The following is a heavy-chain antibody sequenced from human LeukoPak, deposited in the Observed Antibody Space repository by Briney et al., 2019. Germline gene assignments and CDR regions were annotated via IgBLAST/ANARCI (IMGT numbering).Heavy chain of an antibody. Sequence: SGGSLRLSCAASGFTFSNAWMSWVRQAPGKGLEWVGRSGKKANSNTTEYAASVKGRFTISRDDSKNSLYLQMNSLKTEDTAVYYCVRAVEWLGDAFDIWGQGTRVIVSS. CDR1: GFTFSNAW. CDR3: VRAVEWLGDAFDI. V-gene: IGHV3-72*01. J-gene: IGHJ3*02. D-gene: IGHD3-3*01. CDR2: SGKKANSNTT.